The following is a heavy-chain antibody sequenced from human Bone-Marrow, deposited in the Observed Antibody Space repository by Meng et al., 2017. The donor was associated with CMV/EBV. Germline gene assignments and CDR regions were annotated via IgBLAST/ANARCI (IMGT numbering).Heavy chain of an antibody. V-gene: IGHV3-23*01. CDR3: ARGFNYYESSGIDY. CDR1: GFTCSSYG. J-gene: IGHJ4*02. CDR2: ISGSGTRT. D-gene: IGHD3-22*01. Sequence: VSGFTCSSYGMSWVRQDPGKGLEWVSGISGSGTRTYYADSAKGRFTISRDNSENTLYLQLNSLRAEDTAVYYCARGFNYYESSGIDYWGQGTLVTVSS.